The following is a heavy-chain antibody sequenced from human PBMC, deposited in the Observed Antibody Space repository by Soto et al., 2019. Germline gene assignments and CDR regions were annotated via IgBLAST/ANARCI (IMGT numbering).Heavy chain of an antibody. Sequence: QVQESGPGLVKPSETLSLTCTVSGSSISSSGYYWCWIRQPPGRGLEWIGSLYYNVSTYYNPSLKNQVTIFTDTSANQFSLMVNSVTAADTAIYYCANLPSRHWVDYWGQETLVTVSS. CDR1: GSSISSSGYY. V-gene: IGHV4-39*01. J-gene: IGHJ4*02. CDR3: ANLPSRHWVDY. CDR2: LYYNVST. D-gene: IGHD3-16*01.